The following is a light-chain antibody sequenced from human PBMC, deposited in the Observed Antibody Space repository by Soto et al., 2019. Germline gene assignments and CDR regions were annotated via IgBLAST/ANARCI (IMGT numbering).Light chain of an antibody. Sequence: QSALTQPASVSGSPGQSITISCTGTSSDVGSYNFVSWYQQHPGKAPKLMIYEVSKRPSGVSNGFSGSKSGNTASLTISGLQAEDEDDYYCCSNAGSYTYAFGTGTKVTVL. J-gene: IGLJ1*01. CDR2: EVS. CDR3: CSNAGSYTYA. V-gene: IGLV2-23*02. CDR1: SSDVGSYNF.